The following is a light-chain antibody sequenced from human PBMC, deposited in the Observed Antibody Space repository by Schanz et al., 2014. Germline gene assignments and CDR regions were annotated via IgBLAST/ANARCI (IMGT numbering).Light chain of an antibody. V-gene: IGLV2-11*01. CDR3: SSFTSSSSCL. Sequence: QSALTQPRSVSGSPGQSVTISCTGTSSDVGGYNYVSWYQQHPGKAPKLMIYDVSKRPSGVPDRFSGSKSGNTASLTISDLQAEDEADYYCSSFTSSSSCLFGGGTQLTVL. CDR1: SSDVGGYNY. J-gene: IGLJ2*01. CDR2: DVS.